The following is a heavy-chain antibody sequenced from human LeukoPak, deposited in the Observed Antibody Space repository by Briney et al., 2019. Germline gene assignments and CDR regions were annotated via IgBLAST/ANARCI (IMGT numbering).Heavy chain of an antibody. J-gene: IGHJ4*02. CDR3: ARAQGPRLWLIY. D-gene: IGHD5-18*01. CDR1: GFTFSSYG. Sequence: GGSLRLSCAAPGFTFSSYGMHWVRQAPGKGLEWVAVIWYDGSNKYYADSVKGRFTISRDNSKNTLYLQMNSLRAEDTAVYYCARAQGPRLWLIYWGQGTLVTVSS. CDR2: IWYDGSNK. V-gene: IGHV3-33*01.